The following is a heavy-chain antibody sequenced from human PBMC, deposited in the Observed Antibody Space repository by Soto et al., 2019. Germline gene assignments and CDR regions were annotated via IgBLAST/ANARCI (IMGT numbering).Heavy chain of an antibody. D-gene: IGHD4-17*01. CDR2: IYYSGST. J-gene: IGHJ4*02. Sequence: PSETLSLTCTVSGGYISSYYWSWIRQHPGKGLEWIGYIYYSGSTNYNPSLKSRVTISVDTSKNQFSLKLSSVTAADTAVYYCARVTGGDYSVRVYYFDYWGQGTLVTSPQ. CDR1: GGYISSYY. CDR3: ARVTGGDYSVRVYYFDY. V-gene: IGHV4-59*01.